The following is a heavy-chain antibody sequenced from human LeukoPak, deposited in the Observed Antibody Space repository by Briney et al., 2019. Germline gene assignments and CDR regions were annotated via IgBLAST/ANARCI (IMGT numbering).Heavy chain of an antibody. J-gene: IGHJ4*02. CDR2: INIDGSTT. CDR1: GFSFSSYW. Sequence: GGSLRLSCAASGFSFSSYWMHRVRQAPGKGLVWVSRINIDGSTTTYADSVKGRFTISRDNAKKTLSLQMNSLRADDTAVYYCISDHTGHDDYWGQGTLVTVSS. CDR3: ISDHTGHDDY. D-gene: IGHD1-1*01. V-gene: IGHV3-74*01.